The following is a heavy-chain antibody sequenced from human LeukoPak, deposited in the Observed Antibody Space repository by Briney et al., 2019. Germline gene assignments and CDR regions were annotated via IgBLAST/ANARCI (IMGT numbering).Heavy chain of an antibody. J-gene: IGHJ3*02. D-gene: IGHD1-26*01. CDR3: ARDPTISGSYFLFDAFDI. Sequence: GASVKVSCKASGYTFTSYGISWVRQAPGQGLEWMGWISAYNGNTNYAQKLQGRVTMTTDTSTSTAYMELRSLRSDDTAVYYCARDPTISGSYFLFDAFDIWGQGTMVTVSS. V-gene: IGHV1-18*01. CDR2: ISAYNGNT. CDR1: GYTFTSYG.